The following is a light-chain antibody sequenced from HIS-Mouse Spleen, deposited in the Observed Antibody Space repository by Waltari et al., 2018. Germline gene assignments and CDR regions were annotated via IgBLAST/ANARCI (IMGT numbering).Light chain of an antibody. V-gene: IGLV1-47*01. CDR3: AAWDDSLSGWV. CDR2: RNN. CDR1: SSNIGSNY. Sequence: QSVLTQPPSSSGPPGQRATISFSGSSSNIGSNYVSWYQQLPGTAPKLLIYRNNQRPSGVPDRFSGSKSGTSASLAISGLRSEDEADYYCAAWDDSLSGWVFGGGTKLTVL. J-gene: IGLJ3*02.